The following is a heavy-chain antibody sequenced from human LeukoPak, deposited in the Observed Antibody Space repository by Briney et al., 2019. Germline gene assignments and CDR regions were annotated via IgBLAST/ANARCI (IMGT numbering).Heavy chain of an antibody. D-gene: IGHD3-22*01. CDR2: IYYSGST. Sequence: SETLSLTCTVSGGSISSGDYYWSWIRQPPGKGLEWIGYIYYSGSTYYNPSLKSRVTISVDTSKNQFSLKLSSVTAADTAVYYCASTWDYYDSNHDSYMDVWGKGTTVTVSS. CDR3: ASTWDYYDSNHDSYMDV. V-gene: IGHV4-30-4*08. J-gene: IGHJ6*03. CDR1: GGSISSGDYY.